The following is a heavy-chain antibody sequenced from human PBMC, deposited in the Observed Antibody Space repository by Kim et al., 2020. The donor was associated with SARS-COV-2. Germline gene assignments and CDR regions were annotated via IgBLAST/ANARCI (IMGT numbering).Heavy chain of an antibody. J-gene: IGHJ4*02. D-gene: IGHD3-3*01. CDR1: GFTFSSYD. CDR3: ARGRVITIFGVVHYYFDY. CDR2: IGTAGDT. V-gene: IGHV3-13*04. Sequence: GGSLRLSCAASGFTFSSYDMHWVRQATGKGLEWVSAIGTAGDTYYPGSVKGRFTISRENAKNSLYLQMNSLGAGDTAVYYCARGRVITIFGVVHYYFDYWGQGTLVTVSS.